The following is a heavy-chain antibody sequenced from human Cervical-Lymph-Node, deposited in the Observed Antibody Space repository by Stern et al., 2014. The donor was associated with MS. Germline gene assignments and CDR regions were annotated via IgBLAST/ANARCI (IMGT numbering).Heavy chain of an antibody. D-gene: IGHD3-22*01. V-gene: IGHV3-9*01. CDR3: AKAYDYYDSSGYLYWYFDL. J-gene: IGHJ2*01. CDR2: ISWNSGSI. Sequence: VQLQESGGGLVQPGRSLRLSCAASGFTFDDYAMHWVRQAPGKGLEWVSGISWNSGSIGYADSVKGRFTISRDNAKNSLYVQMNSLRTEDTALYYCAKAYDYYDSSGYLYWYFDLWGRGTLVTVSS. CDR1: GFTFDDYA.